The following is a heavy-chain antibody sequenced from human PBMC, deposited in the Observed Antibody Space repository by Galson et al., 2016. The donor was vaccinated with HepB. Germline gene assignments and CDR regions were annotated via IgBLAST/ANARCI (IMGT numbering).Heavy chain of an antibody. CDR2: IHYRGEST. CDR3: VKDPNWEAGC. CDR1: GFTFSNHD. J-gene: IGHJ4*02. D-gene: IGHD7-27*01. Sequence: SLRLSCAASGFTFSNHDMNWVRQAPGKGLAYISNIHYRGESTSYVDSVRGRFTISRDNSRNTLYLQMDNLRAEDTAIYYCVKDPNWEAGCWGRGTPVTVSS. V-gene: IGHV3-23*01.